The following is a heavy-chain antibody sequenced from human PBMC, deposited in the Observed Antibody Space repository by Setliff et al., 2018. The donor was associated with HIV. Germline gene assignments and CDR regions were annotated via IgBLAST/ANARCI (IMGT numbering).Heavy chain of an antibody. J-gene: IGHJ5*02. CDR1: GFTLIDHW. Sequence: GGSLRLSCAASGFTLIDHWMHWVRQVPGKGLVWVSRINNDGSITNYADFVKGRFTMSRDSAKNTLYLQMNSLRVEDTAVYYCAKVAVTGYCSTTSCQNWFDPWGQGTLVTVSS. D-gene: IGHD2-2*01. CDR2: INNDGSIT. V-gene: IGHV3-74*01. CDR3: AKVAVTGYCSTTSCQNWFDP.